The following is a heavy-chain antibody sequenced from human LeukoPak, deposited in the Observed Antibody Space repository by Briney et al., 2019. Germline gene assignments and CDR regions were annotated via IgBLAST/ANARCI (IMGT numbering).Heavy chain of an antibody. CDR3: ARVSRSSSWYYFDY. V-gene: IGHV1-2*02. Sequence: ASVKVSCKASGYTFTGYYMHWVRQAPGQGLGWMGWINPNSGGTNYAQKFQGRVTMTRDTSISTAYMELSRLRSDDTAVYYCARVSRSSSWYYFDYWGQGTLVTVSS. D-gene: IGHD6-13*01. CDR1: GYTFTGYY. J-gene: IGHJ4*02. CDR2: INPNSGGT.